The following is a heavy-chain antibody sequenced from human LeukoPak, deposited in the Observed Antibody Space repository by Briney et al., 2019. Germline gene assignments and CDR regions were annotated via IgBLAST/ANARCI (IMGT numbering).Heavy chain of an antibody. V-gene: IGHV3-30*02. CDR1: GLRFSRGG. J-gene: IGHJ4*02. CDR3: ARILDSAWGELGY. CDR2: IRSDGSNK. D-gene: IGHD6-19*01. Sequence: PGGSLRLSCKASGLRFSRGGMHWVRQAPGKGLEWMAFIRSDGSNKYYADSVKGRFTISRDNSKNTLYLQMNSLRAEDTAVYYCARILDSAWGELGYWGQGTLVTVSS.